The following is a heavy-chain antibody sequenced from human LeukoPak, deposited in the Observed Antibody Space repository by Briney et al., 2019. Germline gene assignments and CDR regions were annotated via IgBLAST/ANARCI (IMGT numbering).Heavy chain of an antibody. CDR3: AKDLLRRSIGYFDY. J-gene: IGHJ4*02. CDR2: ISGSGGST. V-gene: IGHV3-23*01. Sequence: PGGSLRLSCAASGFTFSSYAMSWVRQAPGKGLEGGSAISGSGGSTYYADSVKGRFTISRDNSKNTLYLQMNSLRAEDTAVYYCAKDLLRRSIGYFDYWGQGTLVTVSS. CDR1: GFTFSSYA. D-gene: IGHD2-15*01.